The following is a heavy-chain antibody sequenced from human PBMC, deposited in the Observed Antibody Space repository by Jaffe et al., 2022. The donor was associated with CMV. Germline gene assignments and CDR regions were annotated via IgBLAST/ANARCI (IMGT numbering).Heavy chain of an antibody. CDR3: AKYSAVTTWRYYLYDLDV. V-gene: IGHV4-39*01. D-gene: IGHD1-1*01. CDR1: GGSMTSGSYN. Sequence: QLQLQESGPGLVKSSETLSLSCTVSGGSMTSGSYNWGWIRQPPGKGLEWIGTVFGAGATKYNPSFKSRVTISEDTSKNQFSLTLTSVTAADTAVYYCAKYSAVTTWRYYLYDLDVWGPGTTVIVSS. J-gene: IGHJ6*02. CDR2: VFGAGAT.